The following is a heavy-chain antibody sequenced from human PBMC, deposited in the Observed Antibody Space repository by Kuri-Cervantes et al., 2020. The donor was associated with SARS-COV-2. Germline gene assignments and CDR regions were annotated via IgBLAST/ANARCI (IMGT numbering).Heavy chain of an antibody. CDR1: GFTFTSYW. CDR2: IKPDGSDK. D-gene: IGHD2-15*01. J-gene: IGHJ6*02. CDR3: AREDVVPATLRGYYYNNGMDV. V-gene: IGHV3-7*04. Sequence: GGSLRLSCAASGFTFTSYWMSWVRQAPGKGLEWVANIKPDGSDKYYVVSVKGRFTISKDNANNSLYLQMNSLRPEDTAVYYCAREDVVPATLRGYYYNNGMDVWGQGTTVTVSS.